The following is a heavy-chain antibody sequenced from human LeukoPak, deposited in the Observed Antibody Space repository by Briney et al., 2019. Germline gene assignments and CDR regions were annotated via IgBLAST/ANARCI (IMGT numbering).Heavy chain of an antibody. CDR3: ARNKKGDRYTYGHDY. V-gene: IGHV3-21*01. J-gene: IGHJ4*02. D-gene: IGHD5-18*01. CDR1: GFTFSSYS. CDR2: ISSSSNYI. Sequence: GGSLRLSCAASGFTFSSYSTNWVRQAPGKGLEWVSSISSSSNYIYYADSMKGRFTISRDNAKNSLYLQMNSLRAEDTAVYHCARNKKGDRYTYGHDYWGQGTLVTVSS.